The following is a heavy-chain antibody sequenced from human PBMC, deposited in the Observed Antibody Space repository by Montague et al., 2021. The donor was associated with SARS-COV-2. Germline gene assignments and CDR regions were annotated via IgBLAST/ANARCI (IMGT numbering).Heavy chain of an antibody. CDR3: ARTLHDYIWGSYRSPYWFDP. CDR2: INHSGST. D-gene: IGHD3-16*02. J-gene: IGHJ5*02. CDR1: GGSFSGYY. V-gene: IGHV4-34*01. Sequence: SETRSLTCAVYGGSFSGYYWSWIRQPPGKGLEWIGEINHSGSTNYNPSLKSRVTISVDTSKNQFSLKLSSVTAADTAVYYCARTLHDYIWGSYRSPYWFDPWGQGTLVTVSS.